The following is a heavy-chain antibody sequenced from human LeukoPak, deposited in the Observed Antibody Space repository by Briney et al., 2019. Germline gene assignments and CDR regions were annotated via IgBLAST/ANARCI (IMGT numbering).Heavy chain of an antibody. D-gene: IGHD5-24*01. CDR3: ARDGDGYNSPVGYFDY. CDR2: IYYRGST. Sequence: PSETLSLTCTVSGGSISSSSYYWGWIRQSPEKGLEWIGSIYYRGSTYYNPSLKSRVTISVDTSKSQFSLKLSSVTAADTAVYYCARDGDGYNSPVGYFDYWGQGTLVTVSS. J-gene: IGHJ4*02. CDR1: GGSISSSSYY. V-gene: IGHV4-39*07.